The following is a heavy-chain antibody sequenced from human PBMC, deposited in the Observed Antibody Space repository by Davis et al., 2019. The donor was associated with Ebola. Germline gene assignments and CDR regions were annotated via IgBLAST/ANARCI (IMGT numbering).Heavy chain of an antibody. J-gene: IGHJ6*02. CDR1: GFTFSSYG. V-gene: IGHV3-33*01. Sequence: GGSLRLSCAASGFTFSSYGMHWVRQAPGKGLEWVAVIWYDGSNKYYADSVKGRFTISRDNSKNTLYLQMNSLRVEDTAVYYCATDQRWNYAGGYYYYGMDVWGQGTTVTVSS. D-gene: IGHD1-7*01. CDR3: ATDQRWNYAGGYYYYGMDV. CDR2: IWYDGSNK.